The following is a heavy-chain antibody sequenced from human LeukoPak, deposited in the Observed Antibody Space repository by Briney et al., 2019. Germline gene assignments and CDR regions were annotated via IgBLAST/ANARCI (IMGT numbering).Heavy chain of an antibody. CDR3: AKTMLATAEVDGVGFDY. Sequence: PGGSLRLSCAASGFPFSSYAMSWVRQAPGKGLEWVSGISWNSGSIGYADSVKGRFTISRDNAKNSLYLQMNSLRAEDTALYYCAKTMLATAEVDGVGFDYWGQGTLVTVSS. CDR2: ISWNSGSI. V-gene: IGHV3-9*01. CDR1: GFPFSSYA. D-gene: IGHD5-12*01. J-gene: IGHJ4*02.